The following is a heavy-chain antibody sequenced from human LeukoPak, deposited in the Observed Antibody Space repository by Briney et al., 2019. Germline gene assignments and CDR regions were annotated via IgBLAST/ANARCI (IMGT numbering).Heavy chain of an antibody. Sequence: GGSLRLSCSASGFTFSRYTMHWVRQAPGKGLEYVSAISSNGGSTYYAGSVKGRFTISRDNSKNTLYLQMSSLRAEDTAVYYCAAPPAIVVAVGGWGQGTLVTVSS. D-gene: IGHD3-22*01. V-gene: IGHV3-64D*06. CDR2: ISSNGGST. J-gene: IGHJ4*02. CDR1: GFTFSRYT. CDR3: AAPPAIVVAVGG.